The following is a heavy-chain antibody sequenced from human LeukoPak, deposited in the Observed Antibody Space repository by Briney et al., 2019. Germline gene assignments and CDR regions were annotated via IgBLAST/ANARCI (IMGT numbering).Heavy chain of an antibody. V-gene: IGHV1-2*02. Sequence: GASVTVSCKASGYTFTGYYMHWVRQAPGKGLECIGWINPSSGGTNNAQKFQGRVTLTRDTSISTAYMELSRLTSDDTAVYYCARGGTDGYNLDYWGQGTLVTVSS. CDR2: INPSSGGT. CDR1: GYTFTGYY. D-gene: IGHD5-24*01. J-gene: IGHJ4*02. CDR3: ARGGTDGYNLDY.